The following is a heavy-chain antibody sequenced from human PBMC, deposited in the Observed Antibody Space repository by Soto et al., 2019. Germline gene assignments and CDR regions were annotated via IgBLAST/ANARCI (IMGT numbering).Heavy chain of an antibody. CDR1: GGSISSSSYY. CDR2: IYYSGST. D-gene: IGHD2-2*01. CDR3: ASRRRHPYCVGSSTSCYPYYFDY. J-gene: IGHJ4*02. Sequence: SETLSLTCTVSGGSISSSSYYWGWIRQPPGKGLEWIGSIYYSGSTYYNPSPKSRVTISVDTSKNQFSLKLSSVTAADTAVYYCASRRRHPYCVGSSTSCYPYYFDYWGQGTLVTVSS. V-gene: IGHV4-39*07.